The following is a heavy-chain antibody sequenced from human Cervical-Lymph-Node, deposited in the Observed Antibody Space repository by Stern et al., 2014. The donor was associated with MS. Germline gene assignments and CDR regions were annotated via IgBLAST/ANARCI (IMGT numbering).Heavy chain of an antibody. J-gene: IGHJ3*02. CDR2: LSYGGAT. D-gene: IGHD2-21*02. Sequence: QVQLVESGPGLVKPSQTLSLTCTVSGGSISSGDYYWSWIRQSPGKGLEWMGYLSYGGATYYNPSLRRRLTISVDTSKNQLPLRLTSVTAADTAVYYCARPQRSGDCYAFDIWGQGTMVTVSS. CDR3: ARPQRSGDCYAFDI. CDR1: GGSISSGDYY. V-gene: IGHV4-30-4*01.